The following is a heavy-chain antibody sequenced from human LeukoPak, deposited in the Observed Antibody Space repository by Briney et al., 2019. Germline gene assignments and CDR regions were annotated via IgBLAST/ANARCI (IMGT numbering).Heavy chain of an antibody. CDR2: IQQDGSEK. J-gene: IGHJ4*02. CDR1: GFTFNYYW. V-gene: IGHV3-7*01. D-gene: IGHD3-10*01. Sequence: GGSLRLSCAASGFTFNYYWLTSVPQAPGKGLEWVANIQQDGSEKYYVDSVKGRFIISRDNAKNSLYLQMNSLRAEDTAVYYCARVRKLRTRGVMDPLDYWGQGTLVTVSS. CDR3: ARVRKLRTRGVMDPLDY.